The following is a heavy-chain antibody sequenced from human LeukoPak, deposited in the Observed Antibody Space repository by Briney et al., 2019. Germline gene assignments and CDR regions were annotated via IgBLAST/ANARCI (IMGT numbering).Heavy chain of an antibody. D-gene: IGHD3-22*01. CDR1: GGSFSGYY. CDR2: INHSGST. J-gene: IGHJ3*02. CDR3: AREAGLNYYDSHDAFDI. V-gene: IGHV4-34*01. Sequence: PSETLSLTCAVYGGSFSGYYWSWIRQPPGKGLEWIGEINHSGSTNYNPSLKSRVTISVDTSKNQFSLKLSSVTAADTAVYYCAREAGLNYYDSHDAFDIWGQGTMVTVSS.